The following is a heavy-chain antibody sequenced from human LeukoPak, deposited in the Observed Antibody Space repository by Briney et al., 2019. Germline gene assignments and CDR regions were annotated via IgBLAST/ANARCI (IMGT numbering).Heavy chain of an antibody. CDR2: IYHSGST. J-gene: IGHJ4*02. CDR1: GGSISSSNW. V-gene: IGHV4-4*02. D-gene: IGHD3-22*01. CDR3: ATYSSGSNFDY. Sequence: SETLSLTCAVSGGSISSSNWWSWVRQPPGKGLEWIGEIYHSGSTNYNPSLKSRVTISVDTSKNQFSLKLSFVTAADTAVYYCATYSSGSNFDYWGQGTLVTVSS.